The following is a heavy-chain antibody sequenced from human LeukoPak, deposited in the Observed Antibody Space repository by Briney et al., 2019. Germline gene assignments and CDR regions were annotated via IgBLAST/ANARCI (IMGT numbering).Heavy chain of an antibody. CDR1: GFTFSSYG. CDR3: ARADSSSWPGEAFDI. V-gene: IGHV3-33*08. CDR2: IWSDGSNK. Sequence: GGSLRLSCAASGFTFSSYGMHWVRQAPGKGLEWVAIIWSDGSNKYYADSAKGRFTISRDNSKNTLYLQMNSLRAEDTAVYYCARADSSSWPGEAFDIWGQGTMVTVSS. D-gene: IGHD6-13*01. J-gene: IGHJ3*02.